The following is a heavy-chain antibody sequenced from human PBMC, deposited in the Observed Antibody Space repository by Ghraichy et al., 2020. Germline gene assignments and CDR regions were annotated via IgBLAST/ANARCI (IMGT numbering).Heavy chain of an antibody. J-gene: IGHJ4*02. CDR3: AKDKDLYYDSSGYLDY. CDR1: GFTFDDYA. V-gene: IGHV3-9*01. CDR2: ISWNSGSI. D-gene: IGHD3-22*01. Sequence: LSLTCAASGFTFDDYAMHWVRQAPGKGLEWVSGISWNSGSIGYADSVKGRFTISRDNAKNSLYLQMNSLRAEDTALYYCAKDKDLYYDSSGYLDYWGQGTLVTVSS.